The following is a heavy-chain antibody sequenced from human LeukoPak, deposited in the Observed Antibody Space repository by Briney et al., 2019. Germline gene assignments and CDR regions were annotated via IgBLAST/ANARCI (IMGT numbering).Heavy chain of an antibody. D-gene: IGHD2-2*01. CDR1: GFTFSSYA. CDR2: ISGSGGST. J-gene: IGHJ4*02. CDR3: AKLSCSSTSCNHFDY. Sequence: GGSLRLSCAASGFTFSSYAMSWVRQAPGKGLEWVSAISGSGGSTYYADSVKGRFTISRDNSKNTLYLQMNSLRAEDTAVYYCAKLSCSSTSCNHFDYWGQGTLVTDSS. V-gene: IGHV3-23*01.